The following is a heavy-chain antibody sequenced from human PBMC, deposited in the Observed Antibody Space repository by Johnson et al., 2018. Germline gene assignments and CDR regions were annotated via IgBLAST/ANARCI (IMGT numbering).Heavy chain of an antibody. CDR2: IWYDGSNK. J-gene: IGHJ6*02. Sequence: QVQLVESGGGVVQPGRSLRLSCAASGFTFSSYGMHWVRQAPGKGLEGVTVIWYDGSNKYYADSVKGRFTISRDNSKNTLYLQMKSLRAEDPAVYYCARDHMETAYYDFGMDVWGQGTTVTVSS. CDR3: ARDHMETAYYDFGMDV. V-gene: IGHV3-33*01. CDR1: GFTFSSYG. D-gene: IGHD3-3*01.